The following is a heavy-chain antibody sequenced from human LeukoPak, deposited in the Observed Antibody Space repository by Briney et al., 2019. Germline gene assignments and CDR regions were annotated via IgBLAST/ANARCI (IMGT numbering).Heavy chain of an antibody. CDR3: ARGPHGDRYYFDF. Sequence: GGSLRLSCAASGFTFSSYDIHWVRQATGKGLEWVSAIGTAGDTYYPGSVKGRFTISRENAKNSLYLQMNSLRAGDTAVYYCARGPHGDRYYFDFWGQGTLVTVSS. V-gene: IGHV3-13*04. J-gene: IGHJ4*02. CDR1: GFTFSSYD. D-gene: IGHD7-27*01. CDR2: IGTAGDT.